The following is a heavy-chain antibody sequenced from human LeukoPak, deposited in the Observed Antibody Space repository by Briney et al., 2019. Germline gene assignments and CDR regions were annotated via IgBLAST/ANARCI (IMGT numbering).Heavy chain of an antibody. Sequence: SETLSLTCAVSGVSITTTDFDWAWIRQPPGQGFEWIATISSSGKAYYYPSLMTRVTISVDTSKNQFSLDVTSVTAADTGLFYCARFKGGTGFDYWGRGILVIVS. V-gene: IGHV4-39*01. D-gene: IGHD1-26*01. CDR2: ISSSGKA. J-gene: IGHJ4*02. CDR1: GVSITTTDFD. CDR3: ARFKGGTGFDY.